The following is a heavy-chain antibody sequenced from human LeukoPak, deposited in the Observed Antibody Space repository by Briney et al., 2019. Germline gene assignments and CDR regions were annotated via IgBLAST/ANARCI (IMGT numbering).Heavy chain of an antibody. CDR2: IIPILGIA. D-gene: IGHD3/OR15-3a*01. CDR3: AGGYDFWSGYYTSFDY. J-gene: IGHJ4*02. V-gene: IGHV1-69*04. CDR1: GGTFSSYA. Sequence: ASVKVSCKASGGTFSSYAISWVRQAPGQGLEWMGRIIPILGIANYAQKFQGRVTITADKSTSTAYMELSSLRSEDTAVYYCAGGYDFWSGYYTSFDYWGQGTLVTVSS.